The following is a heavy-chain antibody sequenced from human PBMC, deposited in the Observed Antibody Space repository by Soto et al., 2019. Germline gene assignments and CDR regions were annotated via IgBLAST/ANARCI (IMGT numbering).Heavy chain of an antibody. CDR2: INHSGST. CDR3: ARGLFWQQLVLTNWFDP. D-gene: IGHD6-13*01. Sequence: LSLTCPVYGGSFSGYYWSWIRQPPGKGLEWIGEINHSGSTNYNPSLKSRVTISVDTSKNQFSLKLSSVTAADTAVYYCARGLFWQQLVLTNWFDPWGQGTLVTVSS. J-gene: IGHJ5*02. CDR1: GGSFSGYY. V-gene: IGHV4-34*01.